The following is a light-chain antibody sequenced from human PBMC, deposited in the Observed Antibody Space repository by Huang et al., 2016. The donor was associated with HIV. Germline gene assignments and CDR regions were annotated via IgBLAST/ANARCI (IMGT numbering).Light chain of an antibody. Sequence: DIQMTQSPSSLSASVGDRVTITCQASQDITDYLNWYQQKPGKAPKLLIYDDANLETGVPSRCSGGGSGTDFSFTISSLQAEDIATYYCQQFHNLPFTFGPGTKVDF. CDR1: QDITDY. J-gene: IGKJ3*01. V-gene: IGKV1-33*01. CDR3: QQFHNLPFT. CDR2: DDA.